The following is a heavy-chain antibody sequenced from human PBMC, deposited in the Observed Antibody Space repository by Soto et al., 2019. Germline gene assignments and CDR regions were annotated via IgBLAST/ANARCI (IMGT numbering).Heavy chain of an antibody. CDR3: ARRNYYDSSGDDREAFDI. CDR1: GYSFTSYW. Sequence: GESLKISCKGSGYSFTSYWIGWVRQMPGKGLEWMGIIYPGDSDTRYSPSFQGQVTISADKSISTAYLQWSSLKASDTAMYYCARRNYYDSSGDDREAFDIWGQGTMVTVSS. D-gene: IGHD3-22*01. V-gene: IGHV5-51*01. CDR2: IYPGDSDT. J-gene: IGHJ3*02.